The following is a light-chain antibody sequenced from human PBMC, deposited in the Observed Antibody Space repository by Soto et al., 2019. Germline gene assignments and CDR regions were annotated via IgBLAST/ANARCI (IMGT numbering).Light chain of an antibody. Sequence: EIVLTQSPGTLSLAVGERATLSCRASQIISSSYLAWYQQRPGQAPKLHIYGASRRATGVPDRFSGSESGTDFTLTISRVEPEDFAVYYCHQYGGSPWYTFGQGTRLEV. CDR2: GAS. V-gene: IGKV3-20*01. CDR3: HQYGGSPWYT. CDR1: QIISSSY. J-gene: IGKJ2*01.